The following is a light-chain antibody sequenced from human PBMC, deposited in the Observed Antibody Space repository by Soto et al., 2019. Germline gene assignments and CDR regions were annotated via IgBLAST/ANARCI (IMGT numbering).Light chain of an antibody. CDR2: DAS. J-gene: IGKJ1*01. CDR3: QQYGSSPLWT. V-gene: IGKV3-20*01. CDR1: QTVRNNY. Sequence: EFVLTQSPGTLSLSPGERGTLCCRSIQTVRNNYLAWYQQKPGQAPRLLIYDASSRATGIPDRFSGSGSGTDFTLTISRLEPEDFAVYYCQQYGSSPLWTFGQGTKVDIK.